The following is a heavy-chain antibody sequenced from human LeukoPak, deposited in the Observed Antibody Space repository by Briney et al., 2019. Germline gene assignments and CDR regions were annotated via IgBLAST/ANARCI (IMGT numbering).Heavy chain of an antibody. CDR2: IIPIFGTA. D-gene: IGHD5-12*01. J-gene: IGHJ4*02. CDR3: ARDDDIVATIDFDY. Sequence: GASVKVSCKASGGTFSSYAISWVRQAPGQGLEWMGGIIPIFGTANYAQKFQGRVTITADESTSTAYMELSRLRSDDTAVYYCARDDDIVATIDFDYWGQGTLVTVSS. CDR1: GGTFSSYA. V-gene: IGHV1-69*13.